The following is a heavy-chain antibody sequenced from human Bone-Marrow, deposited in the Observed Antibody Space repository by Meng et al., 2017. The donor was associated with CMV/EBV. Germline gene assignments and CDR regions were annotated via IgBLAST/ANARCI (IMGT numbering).Heavy chain of an antibody. CDR1: GFTFSSYW. D-gene: IGHD3-22*01. CDR2: INSDGSST. V-gene: IGHV3-74*01. Sequence: EVHLVESGRGLVWPGRSLRLSCAASGFTFSSYWMHWARQAPGKGLVWVSRINSDGSSTSYADSMKGRFTISRDNAKNTLYLQMNSLRAEDTAVYYCARSSGRTFQHWGQGTLVTVSS. CDR3: ARSSGRTFQH. J-gene: IGHJ1*01.